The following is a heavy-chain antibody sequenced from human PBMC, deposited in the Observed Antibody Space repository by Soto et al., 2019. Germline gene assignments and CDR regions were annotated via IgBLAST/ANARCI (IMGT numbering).Heavy chain of an antibody. J-gene: IGHJ6*02. CDR1: GGSISSGGYS. D-gene: IGHD6-13*01. CDR2: IYHSGST. V-gene: IGHV4-30-2*01. Sequence: SETLSLTCAVSGGSISSGGYSCSCIRHPPGNLLDWIGYIYHSGSTYYNPSLKSRVTISVDRSKNQFSLKLSSVTAADTAVYYCARGGSSSWSPNYYYGMDVWGQGTTVTVSS. CDR3: ARGGSSSWSPNYYYGMDV.